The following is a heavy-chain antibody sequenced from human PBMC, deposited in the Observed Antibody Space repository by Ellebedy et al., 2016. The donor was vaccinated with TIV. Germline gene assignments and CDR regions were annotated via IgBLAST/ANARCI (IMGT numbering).Heavy chain of an antibody. CDR3: AADSVVGPSASWYFDL. CDR1: GFTFTKSA. D-gene: IGHD2-15*01. Sequence: AASVKVSCKASGFTFTKSAVQWVRQARGQRLEWIGWIVVGSGNTHYAQKFQERVTITRDMSTSTAYMGLSSLRSEDPAVYYCAADSVVGPSASWYFDLWGRGTLVTVSS. CDR2: IVVGSGNT. V-gene: IGHV1-58*01. J-gene: IGHJ2*01.